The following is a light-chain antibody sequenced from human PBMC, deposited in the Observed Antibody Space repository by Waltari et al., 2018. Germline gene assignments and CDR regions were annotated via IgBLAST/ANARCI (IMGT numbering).Light chain of an antibody. Sequence: QSALTQPASVSGSPGQSITISCPGNNSDICLSDSLLWSQPHPGQASNLLISKVSNRHSSFANRFSASKSVNTASLTISVLQAEDEADYYCSSYTRVNTRVFGGGTRVTVL. CDR3: SSYTRVNTRV. V-gene: IGLV2-14*03. CDR2: KVS. J-gene: IGLJ3*02. CDR1: NSDICLSDS.